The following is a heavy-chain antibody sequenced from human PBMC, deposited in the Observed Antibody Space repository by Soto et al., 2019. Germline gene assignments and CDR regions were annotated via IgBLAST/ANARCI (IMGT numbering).Heavy chain of an antibody. V-gene: IGHV1-18*01. CDR2: ISAYNGNT. CDR3: AREEITFGDNWFDP. Sequence: ASVKVSCKASGYTFTSYGISWVRQAPGQGLEWMGWISAYNGNTNYAQKFQGKVTMTTDTSTSTAYMELRSLRSDDTAVYYCAREEITFGDNWFDPWGQGTLVTVSS. D-gene: IGHD3-16*01. CDR1: GYTFTSYG. J-gene: IGHJ5*02.